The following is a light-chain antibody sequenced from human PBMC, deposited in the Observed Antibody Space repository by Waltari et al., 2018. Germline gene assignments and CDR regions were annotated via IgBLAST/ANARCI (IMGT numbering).Light chain of an antibody. V-gene: IGKV1-39*01. CDR3: QQSYSALGT. CDR1: QSISSF. Sequence: DIQMTQSPSSLSASVGDRVTITCRASQSISSFLNWYQQKPGKAPKILIYAASSLPSGVPARFSGSGSGTDFTLTISSLQPEDFATYYCQQSYSALGTFGQGTKVQIK. J-gene: IGKJ1*01. CDR2: AAS.